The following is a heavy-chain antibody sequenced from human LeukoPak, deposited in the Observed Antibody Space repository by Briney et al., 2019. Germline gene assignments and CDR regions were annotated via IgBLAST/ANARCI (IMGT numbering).Heavy chain of an antibody. J-gene: IGHJ4*02. CDR3: ASRLGYCSSTSCYTEFDY. CDR2: IIPIFGTA. Sequence: ASVKVSCKASGGTFTSYAISWVRQAPGQGLEWMGGIIPIFGTANYAQKFQGRVTITTDESTSTAYMELSSLRSEDMAVYYCASRLGYCSSTSCYTEFDYWGQGTLVTVSS. D-gene: IGHD2-2*02. CDR1: GGTFTSYA. V-gene: IGHV1-69*05.